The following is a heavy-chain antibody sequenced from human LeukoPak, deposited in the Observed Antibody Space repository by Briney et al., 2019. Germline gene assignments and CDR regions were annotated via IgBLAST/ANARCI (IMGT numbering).Heavy chain of an antibody. CDR1: GYTFSSYA. CDR2: ISGSGGST. V-gene: IGHV3-23*01. Sequence: SCKASGYTFSSYAMSWVRQAPGKGLEWVSAISGSGGSTYYADSVKGRFTISRDNSKNTLYLQMNSLRAEDTAVYYCAKNEDYYDSSGYYYVDYFDYWGQGTLVTVSS. D-gene: IGHD3-22*01. CDR3: AKNEDYYDSSGYYYVDYFDY. J-gene: IGHJ4*02.